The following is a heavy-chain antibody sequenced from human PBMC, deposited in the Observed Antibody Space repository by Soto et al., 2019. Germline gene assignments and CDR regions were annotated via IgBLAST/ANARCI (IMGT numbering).Heavy chain of an antibody. Sequence: QLQLQESGPGLVKPSETLSLTCTVSGGSISSSSYYWGWIRQPPGKGLEWIGSIYYSGSTYYNPSLNSRVTIPLDPSRNRFPRKWSSVTPATTAVYYCASQVGATAPPIEFDYWGQGTLVTVSS. CDR3: ASQVGATAPPIEFDY. CDR2: IYYSGST. J-gene: IGHJ4*02. D-gene: IGHD1-26*01. CDR1: GGSISSSSYY. V-gene: IGHV4-39*01.